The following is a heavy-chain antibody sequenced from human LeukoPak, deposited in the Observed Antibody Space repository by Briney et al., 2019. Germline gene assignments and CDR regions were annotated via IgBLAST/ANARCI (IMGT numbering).Heavy chain of an antibody. J-gene: IGHJ4*02. Sequence: SQTLSLTCAISGXSVSRKSVAWHWIRQSPSRGLDWLGRTYYRSKCYNDYAVSVSSRITINADTSKNQFSLQLNSVTPEDTAVYYCARDFDYHDVLTGSYISTTIDYWGQGTLVTVSS. D-gene: IGHD3-9*01. CDR3: ARDFDYHDVLTGSYISTTIDY. CDR1: GXSVSRKSVA. CDR2: TYYRSKCYN. V-gene: IGHV6-1*01.